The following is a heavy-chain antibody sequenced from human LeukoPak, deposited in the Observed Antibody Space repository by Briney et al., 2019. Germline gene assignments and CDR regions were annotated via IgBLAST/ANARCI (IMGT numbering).Heavy chain of an antibody. V-gene: IGHV4-59*12. CDR2: IYYSGST. CDR1: GGSISSYY. D-gene: IGHD3-22*01. CDR3: ARDDYYYDTPSRAFDN. Sequence: PSETLSLTCTVSGGSISSYYWSWIRQPSGKGLKWIGYIYYSGSTNYNPSLKSRVTISVDTSKKQFSLKLSSVTAADTAVYYCARDDYYYDTPSRAFDNWGQGTMVTVSS. J-gene: IGHJ3*02.